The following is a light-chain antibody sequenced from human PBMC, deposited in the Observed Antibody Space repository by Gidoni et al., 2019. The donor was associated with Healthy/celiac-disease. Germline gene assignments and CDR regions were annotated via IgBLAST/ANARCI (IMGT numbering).Light chain of an antibody. CDR3: SSYAGSNIL. CDR2: EVS. V-gene: IGLV2-8*01. Sequence: QSALTQPPSASGSPGQSVTISCTGTSSDVGGYNYVSWYPQHPGKAPKLMIYEVSKRPSGVPDRCSGSKSGNTASLTVSGLQAEDEAEYYCSSYAGSNILFGGGTKLTVL. CDR1: SSDVGGYNY. J-gene: IGLJ2*01.